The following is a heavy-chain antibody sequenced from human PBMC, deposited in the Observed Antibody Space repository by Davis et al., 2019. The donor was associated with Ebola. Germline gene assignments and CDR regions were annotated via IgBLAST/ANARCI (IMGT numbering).Heavy chain of an antibody. V-gene: IGHV3-30-3*01. Sequence: GESLKISCAASGFTFSSYAMHWVRQAPGKGLEWVAVISYDGSNKYYADSVKGRFTISRDNSKNTLYLQMNSLRAEDTAVYYCARDPLRITIFGVVADYWGQGTLVTVSS. J-gene: IGHJ4*02. D-gene: IGHD3-3*01. CDR1: GFTFSSYA. CDR2: ISYDGSNK. CDR3: ARDPLRITIFGVVADY.